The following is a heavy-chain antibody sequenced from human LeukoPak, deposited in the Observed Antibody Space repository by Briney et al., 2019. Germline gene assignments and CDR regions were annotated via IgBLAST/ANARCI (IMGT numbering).Heavy chain of an antibody. CDR3: ARSYTVYYDILTGYYTEWYFDY. V-gene: IGHV3-21*01. D-gene: IGHD3-9*01. CDR2: ISTSSSYI. Sequence: WASLTLPCAASGFTFSSYSMNWVRQAPGKGLEWVSSISTSSSYIYYAHSLKGRFTISRDKAKNSLYLQMNSLRDDDAAVYYCARSYTVYYDILTGYYTEWYFDYWGQGTLVTVSS. J-gene: IGHJ4*02. CDR1: GFTFSSYS.